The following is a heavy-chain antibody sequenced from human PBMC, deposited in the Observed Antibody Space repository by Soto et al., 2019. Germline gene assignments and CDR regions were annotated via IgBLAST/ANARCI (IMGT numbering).Heavy chain of an antibody. V-gene: IGHV1-3*01. CDR3: ARRWTTGEIDY. J-gene: IGHJ4*02. D-gene: IGHD4-17*01. CDR2: INAGNGNT. CDR1: GYTFTSYA. Sequence: ASVKVSCKASGYTFTSYAMHWVRQAPGQRLEWMGWINAGNGNTKYSQKFQGRVTITRDTSASTAYMELSSLRSDDTAVYYCARRWTTGEIDYWGQGTLVTVSS.